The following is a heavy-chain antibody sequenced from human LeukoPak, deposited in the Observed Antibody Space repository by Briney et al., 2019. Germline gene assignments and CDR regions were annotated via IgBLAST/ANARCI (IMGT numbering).Heavy chain of an antibody. J-gene: IGHJ3*02. CDR1: GFTFSSYA. CDR3: ARGGIVGATIFAFDI. Sequence: GGSLRLSCAASGFTFSSYAMSLVRQAPGKGLEWVSAISGSGGSTYYADSVKGRFTISRDNSKNTLYLQMNSLRAEDTAVYYCARGGIVGATIFAFDIWGQGTMVTVSS. D-gene: IGHD1-26*01. V-gene: IGHV3-23*01. CDR2: ISGSGGST.